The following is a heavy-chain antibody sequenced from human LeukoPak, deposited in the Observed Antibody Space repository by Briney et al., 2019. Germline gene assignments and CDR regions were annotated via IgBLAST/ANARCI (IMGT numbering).Heavy chain of an antibody. J-gene: IGHJ4*02. CDR2: ISSSGSTI. D-gene: IGHD6-13*01. V-gene: IGHV3-48*03. CDR3: ARDPGTYFDY. CDR1: GFTFSSYE. Sequence: GGSLRLSCAASGFTFSSYEMNWVRQAPGKGLEWVSYISSSGSTIYYADSVRGRFTISRDNAENSLYLQMNSLRAEDTAVYYCARDPGTYFDYWGQGTLVTVSS.